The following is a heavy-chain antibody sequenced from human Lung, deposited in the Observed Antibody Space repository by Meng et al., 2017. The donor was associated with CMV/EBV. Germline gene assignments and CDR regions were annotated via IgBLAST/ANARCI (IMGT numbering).Heavy chain of an antibody. CDR3: AKGSCSSTSCYYDY. D-gene: IGHD2-2*01. CDR1: GFTFSSYA. V-gene: IGHV3-23*01. Sequence: SXAASGFTFSSYAMSWVRQAPGKGLEWVSAISGSGGSTYYADSVKGRFTISRDNSKNTLYLQMNSLRAEDTAVYYCAKGSCSSTSCYYDYWGQGXLVTVSS. J-gene: IGHJ4*02. CDR2: ISGSGGST.